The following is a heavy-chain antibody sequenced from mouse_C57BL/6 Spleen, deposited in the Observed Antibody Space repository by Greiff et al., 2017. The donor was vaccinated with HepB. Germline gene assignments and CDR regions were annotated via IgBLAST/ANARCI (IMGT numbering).Heavy chain of an antibody. CDR1: GYTFTSYW. D-gene: IGHD2-2*01. CDR2: IHPNSGST. J-gene: IGHJ4*01. Sequence: QVQLQQPGAELVKPGASVKLSCKASGYTFTSYWMHWVKQRPGQGLEWIGMIHPNSGSTNYNEKFKSKATLTVDKSASTAYMQLSSLTSEDSAVYYCAREGALVLDYWGQGTSVTVSS. CDR3: AREGALVLDY. V-gene: IGHV1-64*01.